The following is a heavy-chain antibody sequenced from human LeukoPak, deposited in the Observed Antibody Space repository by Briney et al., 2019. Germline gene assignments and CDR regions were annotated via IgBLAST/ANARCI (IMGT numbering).Heavy chain of an antibody. CDR3: AREVLRYFDWPLDY. Sequence: ASVKVSCKASGYTFTSYGISWVRQAPGQGLEWMGWISAYNGNTNYAQKLQGRVTMTTDTSTSTAYMELRSLRSDDTAVYYCAREVLRYFDWPLDYWGQGTLVTVSS. D-gene: IGHD3-9*01. CDR1: GYTFTSYG. V-gene: IGHV1-18*01. CDR2: ISAYNGNT. J-gene: IGHJ4*02.